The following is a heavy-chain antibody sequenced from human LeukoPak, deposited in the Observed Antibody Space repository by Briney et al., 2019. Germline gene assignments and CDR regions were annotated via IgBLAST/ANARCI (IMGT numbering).Heavy chain of an antibody. V-gene: IGHV3-23*01. CDR3: AKGHSGSHFGG. D-gene: IGHD1-26*01. CDR2: LSRSGDSP. Sequence: GGSLRLSCAASGFTFSNYGMSWVRQAPGKGLEWVSTLSRSGDSPYYADSVKGRFTISRDNSKNTLYLQMNSLRSEDTAVYYCAKGHSGSHFGGWGQGTLVTVSS. J-gene: IGHJ4*02. CDR1: GFTFSNYG.